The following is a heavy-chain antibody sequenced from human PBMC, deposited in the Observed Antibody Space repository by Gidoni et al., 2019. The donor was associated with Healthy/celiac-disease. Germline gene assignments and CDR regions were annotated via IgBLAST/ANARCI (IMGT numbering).Heavy chain of an antibody. CDR1: GFTFTSSA. CDR2: IVVGSGNT. V-gene: IGHV1-58*02. D-gene: IGHD2-15*01. Sequence: QMQLVQSGPEVKKPGTSVKVSCQASGFTFTSSAMQWVRQARGQRLEWIGWIVVGSGNTNYAQKFQERFTITRDISTSTAYMELSSLISEDTAVYYCAAGLEYCSGGSCSNRPYYYYGMDVWGQGTTVTVSS. CDR3: AAGLEYCSGGSCSNRPYYYYGMDV. J-gene: IGHJ6*02.